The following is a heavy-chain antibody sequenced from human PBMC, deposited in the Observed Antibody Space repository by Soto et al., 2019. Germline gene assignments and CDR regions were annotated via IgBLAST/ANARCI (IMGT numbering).Heavy chain of an antibody. CDR2: IKQDGSET. CDR1: GFFFSAHS. J-gene: IGHJ5*02. CDR3: ARGREGFHPLSNNWFDP. D-gene: IGHD3-10*01. Sequence: GGSLRLSCAAPGFFFSAHSMSWVLEAAGKGCEWVASIKQDGSETYFLDSVKGRFTYSRDNARNSLDLQMSSLRPVDSSVYYCARGREGFHPLSNNWFDPWGQGT. V-gene: IGHV3-7*01.